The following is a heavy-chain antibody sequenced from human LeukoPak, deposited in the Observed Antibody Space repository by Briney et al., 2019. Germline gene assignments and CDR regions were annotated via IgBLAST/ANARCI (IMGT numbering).Heavy chain of an antibody. Sequence: GGSLRLSCAASGFTFSTYAMNWVRQAPGKGLEWVSSISGSSDYIYYADSVKGRFSISRDNAKNSLYLQMNSLRAEDTAVYYCARYYGSGSPPFDYWGQGTLVTVSS. V-gene: IGHV3-21*01. CDR1: GFTFSTYA. D-gene: IGHD3-10*01. J-gene: IGHJ4*02. CDR2: ISGSSDYI. CDR3: ARYYGSGSPPFDY.